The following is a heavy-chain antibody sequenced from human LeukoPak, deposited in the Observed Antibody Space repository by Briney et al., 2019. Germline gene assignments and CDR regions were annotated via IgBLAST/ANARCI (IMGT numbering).Heavy chain of an antibody. V-gene: IGHV4-59*01. CDR3: ARVYYSNSYDYWYFDL. CDR2: ICYSGST. J-gene: IGHJ2*01. CDR1: GGSIRSYY. Sequence: SETLSLTCTVSGGSIRSYYWSWIRQPPGKGLEWIGYICYSGSTNYNPSLKSRVTISVDTSKNQFSLKLSSVTAADTAVYYCARVYYSNSYDYWYFDLWGRGTLVTVSS. D-gene: IGHD6-13*01.